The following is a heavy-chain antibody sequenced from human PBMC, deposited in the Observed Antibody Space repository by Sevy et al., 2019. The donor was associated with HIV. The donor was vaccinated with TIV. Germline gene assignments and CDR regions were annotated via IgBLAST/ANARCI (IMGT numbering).Heavy chain of an antibody. J-gene: IGHJ4*02. Sequence: SETLSLTCTVSGGSISSGDYYWSWIRQPPGKGLEWMGYIYYSGSTYYNPSLKSRVTISVDTSKNQFSLKLSSVTAADTAVYYCARGYYYDSSGYYYPNWGQGTLVTVSS. D-gene: IGHD3-22*01. CDR2: IYYSGST. CDR3: ARGYYYDSSGYYYPN. V-gene: IGHV4-30-4*01. CDR1: GGSISSGDYY.